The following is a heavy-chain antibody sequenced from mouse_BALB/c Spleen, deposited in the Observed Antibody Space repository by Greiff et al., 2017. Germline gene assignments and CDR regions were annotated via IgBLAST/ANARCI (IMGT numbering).Heavy chain of an antibody. J-gene: IGHJ3*01. D-gene: IGHD2-3*01. CDR2: ISSGGSYT. CDR3: ARGDGYPAWFAY. V-gene: IGHV5-9-4*01. CDR1: GFTFSSYA. Sequence: EVQGVESGGGLVKPGGSLKLSCAASGFTFSSYAMSWVRQSPEKRLEWVAEISSGGSYTYYPDTVTGRFTISRDNAKNTLYLEMSSLRSEDTAMYYCARGDGYPAWFAYWGQGTLVTVSA.